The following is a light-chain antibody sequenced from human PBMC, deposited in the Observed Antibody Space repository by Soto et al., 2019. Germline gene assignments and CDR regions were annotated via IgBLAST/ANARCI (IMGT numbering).Light chain of an antibody. Sequence: EIEFTESTATLSLSPGKRATLSCRASQSVSSYLAWYQQKPGQAPRLLIYDTSNRATGVPARFSGSGSGTDFTLTISSLEPEDFAVYYCQHRSNWPPTFGQGTRLEIK. V-gene: IGKV3-11*01. CDR3: QHRSNWPPT. CDR2: DTS. CDR1: QSVSSY. J-gene: IGKJ5*01.